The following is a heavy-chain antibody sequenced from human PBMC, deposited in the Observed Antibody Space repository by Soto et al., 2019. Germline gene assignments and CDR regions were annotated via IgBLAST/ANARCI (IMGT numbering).Heavy chain of an antibody. CDR2: ILVSGST. J-gene: IGHJ4*02. Sequence: EVQMLESGGGLAQPGGSLRLSCAVSGFICSSYDMSWVRQAPGKGXXWVSTILVSGSTHYEDSVKGRFTISRDNAKNSLYLQMNSXRAXXTXXXXXXXXXXXXXXXXXXYDYWGQGTLVTVSS. V-gene: IGHV3-48*03. CDR1: GFICSSYD. CDR3: XXXXXXXXXXXXXYDY.